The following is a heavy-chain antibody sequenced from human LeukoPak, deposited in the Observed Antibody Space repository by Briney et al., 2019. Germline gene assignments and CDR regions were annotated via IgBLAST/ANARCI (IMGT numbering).Heavy chain of an antibody. CDR3: AYLWFGELAGVDDAFDI. CDR1: GFTFSSYG. J-gene: IGHJ3*02. Sequence: GGSLRLSCAASGFTFSSYGMHWVRQAPGKGLEWVAVISYDGSNKYYADSVKGRFTISRDNSKNTLYLQMNSLRAEDTAVYYCAYLWFGELAGVDDAFDIWGQGTMVTVSS. CDR2: ISYDGSNK. V-gene: IGHV3-30*03. D-gene: IGHD3-10*01.